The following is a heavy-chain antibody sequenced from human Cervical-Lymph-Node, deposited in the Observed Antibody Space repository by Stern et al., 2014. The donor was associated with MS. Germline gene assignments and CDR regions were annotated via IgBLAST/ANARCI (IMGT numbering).Heavy chain of an antibody. CDR3: ARDPTRYGVYDGVFDL. J-gene: IGHJ3*01. Sequence: VHLVESGAEVKKPGASVKISCQASGYTFTSQYIHWLRQAPGQGLEWMGIVNPGTGAKSYAQKFQDRVTMTGDTSTSTVYMDLSSLTSEDTAVYFCARDPTRYGVYDGVFDLWGQGTMVTVSS. CDR1: GYTFTSQY. V-gene: IGHV1-46*03. D-gene: IGHD5/OR15-5a*01. CDR2: VNPGTGAK.